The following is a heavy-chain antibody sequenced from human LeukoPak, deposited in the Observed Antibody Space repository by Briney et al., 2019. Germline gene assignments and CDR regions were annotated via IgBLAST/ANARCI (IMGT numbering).Heavy chain of an antibody. CDR3: AKSSYYDSSGYYREYYFDY. J-gene: IGHJ4*02. CDR2: IGSGGDST. V-gene: IGHV3-23*01. CDR1: GFTFNNYA. Sequence: GGSLRLSCAASGFTFNNYAMSWVRQAPGKGLEWVSAIGSGGDSTYYADSVKGRFTVSRDNSKNTLYLQMNSLRAEDTAVYYCAKSSYYDSSGYYREYYFDYWGQGTLVTVSS. D-gene: IGHD3-22*01.